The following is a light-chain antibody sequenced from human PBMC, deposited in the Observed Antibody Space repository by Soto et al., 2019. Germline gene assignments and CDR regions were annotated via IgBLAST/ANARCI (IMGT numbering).Light chain of an antibody. CDR2: AAS. V-gene: IGKV1-12*01. CDR1: QGITSW. CDR3: QQTSRFPLT. Sequence: DIQMTQSPSSVSASVGGRVTITCRASQGITSWLAWYQQKPGRAPKLLIYAASSLQSRVPSRFSGSGSGRDFTLTISSLQPEDFATYFCQQTSRFPLTFGGGTRVEIK. J-gene: IGKJ4*01.